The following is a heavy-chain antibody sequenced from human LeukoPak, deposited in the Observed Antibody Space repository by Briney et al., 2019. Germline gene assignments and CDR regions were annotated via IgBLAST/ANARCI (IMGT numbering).Heavy chain of an antibody. V-gene: IGHV3-64*01. D-gene: IGHD1-1*01. CDR1: GFTFSDYA. CDR2: ISSNGGST. J-gene: IGHJ4*02. CDR3: GRDTAGRRGFYNHFDY. Sequence: GGSLRLSCAGSGFTFSDYAMHWVRQAPGKGLEYVSAISSNGGSTYYANSVKGRFTISRDNSKNTLYLQMGSLRAEDMAVYYFGRDTAGRRGFYNHFDYWGQGTLVNVSS.